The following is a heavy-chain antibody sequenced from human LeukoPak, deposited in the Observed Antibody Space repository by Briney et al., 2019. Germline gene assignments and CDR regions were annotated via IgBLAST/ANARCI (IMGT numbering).Heavy chain of an antibody. CDR2: INHSGST. D-gene: IGHD2-2*01. Sequence: SETLSLTCAVYGGSFSGYYWSWIRQPPGKGLEWIGEINHSGSTNYNPSLKSRVTISVDTSKNQFSLKLNSVTAADTAVYYCARGRGRRYCSSTSCYPYYYYYYYMDVWGKGTTVTVSS. CDR1: GGSFSGYY. J-gene: IGHJ6*03. CDR3: ARGRGRRYCSSTSCYPYYYYYYYMDV. V-gene: IGHV4-34*01.